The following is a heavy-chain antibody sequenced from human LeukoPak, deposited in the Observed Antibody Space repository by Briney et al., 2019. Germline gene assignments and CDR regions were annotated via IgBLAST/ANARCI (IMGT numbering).Heavy chain of an antibody. CDR1: GFTFSSYA. Sequence: GRSLRLSCAASGFTFSSYAMHWVRQAPGKGLEWVAVISYDGSNKYYADSVKGRFTISRDNSKNTLYLQMNSLRAEDTAVYYCARENGDYSYYYYYYGMDVWGQGTTVTVSS. CDR2: ISYDGSNK. J-gene: IGHJ6*02. V-gene: IGHV3-30-3*01. D-gene: IGHD4-17*01. CDR3: ARENGDYSYYYYYYGMDV.